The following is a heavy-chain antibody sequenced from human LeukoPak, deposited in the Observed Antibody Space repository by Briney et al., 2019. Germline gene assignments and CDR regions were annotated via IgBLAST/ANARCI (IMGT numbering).Heavy chain of an antibody. J-gene: IGHJ3*02. CDR2: IYNSGST. D-gene: IGHD3-22*01. CDR1: GFVFSIYT. V-gene: IGHV4-59*01. CDR3: ARASDYGGSRYYHHAFDI. Sequence: GSLRLSCSASGFVFSIYTMYWVRQAPGKGLEWIAYIYNSGSTNSNPSLKSRVTMSVDTSKNQFSLKLNSVTAAGTALYYCARASDYGGSRYYHHAFDIWGQGTMVTVFS.